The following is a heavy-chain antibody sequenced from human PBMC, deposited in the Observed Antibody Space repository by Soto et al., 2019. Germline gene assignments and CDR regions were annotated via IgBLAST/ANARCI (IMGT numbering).Heavy chain of an antibody. J-gene: IGHJ3*02. V-gene: IGHV1-69*01. CDR1: GGTFSSYA. CDR3: ARDKVVTRRYAFDI. CDR2: IIHIFGTA. D-gene: IGHD2-21*02. Sequence: QVQLVQSGAEVKKPGSSVKVSCKASGGTFSSYAISWVRQAPGQGLEWLGGIIHIFGTANYAQKFQGRVTIPADESTSTAYMERSSLRSEDTAVYYCARDKVVTRRYAFDIWGQGTMVTVSS.